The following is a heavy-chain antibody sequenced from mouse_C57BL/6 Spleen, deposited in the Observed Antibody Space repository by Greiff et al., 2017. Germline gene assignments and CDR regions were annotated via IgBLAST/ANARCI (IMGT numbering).Heavy chain of an antibody. D-gene: IGHD2-4*01. CDR2: IYPSDSET. Sequence: VQLQQPGAELVRPGSSVKLSCKASGYTFTSYWMDWVKQRPGQGLEWIGNIYPSDSETHYNQKFKDKATLTVDKSSSTAYMQLSSLTSEDSAVYYCARRGYDYDGPDYWGQGTTLTVSS. V-gene: IGHV1-61*01. CDR1: GYTFTSYW. J-gene: IGHJ2*01. CDR3: ARRGYDYDGPDY.